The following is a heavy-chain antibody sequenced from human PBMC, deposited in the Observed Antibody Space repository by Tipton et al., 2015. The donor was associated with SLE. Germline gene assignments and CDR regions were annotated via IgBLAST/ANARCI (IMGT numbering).Heavy chain of an antibody. V-gene: IGHV4-34*01. Sequence: TLSLTCAVYGGSFSGYYWNWIRQPPGKGLEWIGEINHSGSTNYNPSLKSRVTISVDTSKNQLSLRLSSVTAADTAVYYCARVPGLERSYSYFYYMDVWGKGTTVTVSS. CDR3: ARVPGLERSYSYFYYMDV. CDR1: GGSFSGYY. CDR2: INHSGST. J-gene: IGHJ6*03. D-gene: IGHD1-1*01.